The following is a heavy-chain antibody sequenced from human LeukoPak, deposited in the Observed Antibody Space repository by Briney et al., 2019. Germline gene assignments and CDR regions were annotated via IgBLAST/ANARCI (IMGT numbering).Heavy chain of an antibody. D-gene: IGHD3-10*01. Sequence: ASVKVSCKASGYTFTSYYMHWVRQAPGQGLEWMGIINPSGGSTSYAQKFQGRVTMTRDTSISTAYMELSRLRSEDTAVYYCARGSKGKSGSYYNAYYYYMDVWGKGTTVTISS. CDR2: INPSGGST. V-gene: IGHV1-46*01. CDR1: GYTFTSYY. CDR3: ARGSKGKSGSYYNAYYYYMDV. J-gene: IGHJ6*03.